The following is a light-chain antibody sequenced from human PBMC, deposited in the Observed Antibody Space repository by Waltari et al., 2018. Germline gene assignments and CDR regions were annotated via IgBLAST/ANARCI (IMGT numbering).Light chain of an antibody. CDR2: VAS. CDR1: QSVSRY. V-gene: IGKV3-11*01. J-gene: IGKJ3*01. CDR3: LQHSNWPRFT. Sequence: DIVLSQSPATLSLSPGERATLSCRASQSVSRYLAWDQQKPGQAPRLLIYVASNRATGIPVRFSGSGSGTDFTLTISSLGPEDFAVYYCLQHSNWPRFTFGPGTKVDIK.